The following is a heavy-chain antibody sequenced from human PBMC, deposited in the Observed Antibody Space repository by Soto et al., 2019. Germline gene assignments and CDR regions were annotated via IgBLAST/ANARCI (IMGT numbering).Heavy chain of an antibody. CDR3: ASQGSDGYQYDYYYGMDV. CDR2: IIPIFDTA. Sequence: QVQLVQSGAEVKKPGSSVKVSCKASGGTFSSYAISWVRQAPGQGLEWMGGIIPIFDTADYAQKFQGRVTITAXEXTXTXXMELRSLRSEDTAVYYCASQGSDGYQYDYYYGMDVWGQGTTVTVSS. D-gene: IGHD5-12*01. CDR1: GGTFSSYA. V-gene: IGHV1-69*12. J-gene: IGHJ6*02.